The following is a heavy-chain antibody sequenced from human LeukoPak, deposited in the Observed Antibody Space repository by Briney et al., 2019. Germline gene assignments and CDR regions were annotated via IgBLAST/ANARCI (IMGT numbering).Heavy chain of an antibody. J-gene: IGHJ4*02. Sequence: GGSLRLSCAASGFIVSSMYMNWVRQAPGKGLEWVSVIYSGGSTYYADSVKGRFTISRDNSKNTLYLQMNSLRAEDTAVYYCAKERYDSSGYSDYWGQGTLVTVSS. CDR1: GFIVSSMY. CDR3: AKERYDSSGYSDY. V-gene: IGHV3-53*01. CDR2: IYSGGST. D-gene: IGHD3-22*01.